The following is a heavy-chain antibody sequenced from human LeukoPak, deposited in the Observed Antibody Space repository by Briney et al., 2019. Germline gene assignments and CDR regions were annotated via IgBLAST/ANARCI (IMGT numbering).Heavy chain of an antibody. J-gene: IGHJ4*02. D-gene: IGHD3-22*01. Sequence: PSETLSLTCTVSGGSIRSSTYYWAWIRQPPGKGLEWTGTIHHSGDTYYNPSLKSRVTISVDTSKNQFSLNLSSVTAADTAVYYCARLGGYYDPPDYWGQRTLVTVSS. CDR1: GGSIRSSTYY. CDR2: IHHSGDT. V-gene: IGHV4-39*01. CDR3: ARLGGYYDPPDY.